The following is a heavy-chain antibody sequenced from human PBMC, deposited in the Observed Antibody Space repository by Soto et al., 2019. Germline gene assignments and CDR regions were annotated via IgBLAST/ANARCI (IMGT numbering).Heavy chain of an antibody. Sequence: GGSLRLSCAASGFTFSSYWMSWVRQAPGKGLEWVANIKQDGSEKYYVDSVKGRFTISRDNAKNSLYLQMNSLRAEDTAVYYCAKKNRQPLYSTEFDYWGQGTLVTVSS. CDR2: IKQDGSEK. J-gene: IGHJ4*02. CDR1: GFTFSSYW. CDR3: AKKNRQPLYSTEFDY. D-gene: IGHD2-21*01. V-gene: IGHV3-7*01.